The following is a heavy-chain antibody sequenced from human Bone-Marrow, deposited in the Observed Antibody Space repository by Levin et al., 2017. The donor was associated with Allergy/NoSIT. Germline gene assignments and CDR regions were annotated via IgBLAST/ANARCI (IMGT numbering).Heavy chain of an antibody. CDR2: IWYDGSNK. V-gene: IGHV3-33*01. CDR3: ASVRSGSYSWF. CDR1: GFPFSSYG. Sequence: SCAASGFPFSSYGMHWVRQGPGKGLEGVASIWYDGSNKYYADSVKGRFTISRDNSKNTVYREMNALRADDTATYHWASVRSGSYSWFWGQGTLVTVSS. D-gene: IGHD3-10*01. J-gene: IGHJ4*02.